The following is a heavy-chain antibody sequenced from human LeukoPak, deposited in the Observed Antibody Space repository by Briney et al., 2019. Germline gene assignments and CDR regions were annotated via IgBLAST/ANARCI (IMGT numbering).Heavy chain of an antibody. V-gene: IGHV1-18*01. Sequence: ASVKVSCKDSGYTFTSYGISWVRQAPGQGLEWMGRISAYNGNTNYAQKLQGRVTMTTDTSTSTAYRELRSLRSDDTAVYYCAKGATYYGDYRFYFDYWGQGTLVTVSS. D-gene: IGHD4-17*01. CDR3: AKGATYYGDYRFYFDY. CDR1: GYTFTSYG. CDR2: ISAYNGNT. J-gene: IGHJ4*02.